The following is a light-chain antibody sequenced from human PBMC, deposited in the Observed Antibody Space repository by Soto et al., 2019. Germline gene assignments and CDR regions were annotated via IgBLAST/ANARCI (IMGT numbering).Light chain of an antibody. CDR3: SSYTSSSTLRL. J-gene: IGLJ2*01. CDR2: DVS. CDR1: SSDVGGYNY. V-gene: IGLV2-14*01. Sequence: QSALTQPASVSGSPGQSITISCTGTSSDVGGYNYVSWYQQHPGKAPKLMIYDVSNRPSGVSNLFSGSKSGNTASLTISGLQAEDEADYYCSSYTSSSTLRLFGGGTKLTGL.